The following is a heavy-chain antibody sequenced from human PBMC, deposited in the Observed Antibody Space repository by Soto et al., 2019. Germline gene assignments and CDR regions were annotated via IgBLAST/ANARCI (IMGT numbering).Heavy chain of an antibody. Sequence: QVQLVESGGGVVQPGMSLRLSCAASGFTFSSYAMHWVRQAPGKGLEWVAVISYDGSNKYYADSVKGRFTISRDNSKNTLYLQMNSLRAEDTAVYYCARDRVAARLWYYYYGMYVWGQGTTVTVSS. D-gene: IGHD6-25*01. CDR2: ISYDGSNK. CDR1: GFTFSSYA. CDR3: ARDRVAARLWYYYYGMYV. J-gene: IGHJ6*02. V-gene: IGHV3-30-3*01.